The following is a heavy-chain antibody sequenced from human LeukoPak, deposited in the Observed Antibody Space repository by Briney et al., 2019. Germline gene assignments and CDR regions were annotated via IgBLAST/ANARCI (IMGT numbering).Heavy chain of an antibody. Sequence: GGSLRLSCAASGFAFSSYAMSWVRQTPGKGTEWVSTISESAGSIYYADSVKGRSTISRDNSKYTLSLQMNSLRAEDTAVYYCAKAKFGPMSGMDVWGQGTTVTVSS. CDR2: ISESAGSI. CDR1: GFAFSSYA. V-gene: IGHV3-23*01. J-gene: IGHJ6*02. D-gene: IGHD3-16*01. CDR3: AKAKFGPMSGMDV.